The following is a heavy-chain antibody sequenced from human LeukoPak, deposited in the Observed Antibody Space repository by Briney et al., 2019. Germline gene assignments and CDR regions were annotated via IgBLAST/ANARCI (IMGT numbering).Heavy chain of an antibody. D-gene: IGHD5-18*01. CDR3: ARGQKYRNGYTVTELGSGYFDY. CDR1: GGSISSYY. CDR2: IYYSGST. J-gene: IGHJ4*02. V-gene: IGHV4-59*01. Sequence: SETLSLTCTVSGGSISSYYWSWIQQPPGKGLEWIGYIYYSGSTNYNPSLKSRVTISVDTSKNQFSLTLSSVTAADTAVYYCARGQKYRNGYTVTELGSGYFDYWGQGTLVTVSS.